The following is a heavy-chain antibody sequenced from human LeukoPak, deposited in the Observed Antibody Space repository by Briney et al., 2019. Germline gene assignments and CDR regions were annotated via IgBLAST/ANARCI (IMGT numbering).Heavy chain of an antibody. CDR2: INSDGCST. J-gene: IGHJ6*03. V-gene: IGHV3-74*01. CDR3: ARVEAYYYYCYMDV. Sequence: PGGSLRLSCAASGFTFSSYWMHWVRQAPGKGLVWVSRINSDGCSTSYADSVKGRFTISRDNAKNTLYLQMNSLRAEDTAVYYCARVEAYYYYCYMDVWGKGTTVTVSS. CDR1: GFTFSSYW.